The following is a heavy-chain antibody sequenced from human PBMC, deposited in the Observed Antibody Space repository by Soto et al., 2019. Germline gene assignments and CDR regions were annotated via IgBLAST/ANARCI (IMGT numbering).Heavy chain of an antibody. V-gene: IGHV5-51*01. CDR2: IYPGDSET. Sequence: PGESLKISCKGSGYNFANYWIGWGRQMPGKGLEWMGIIYPGDSETTYSPSFEGQVSISADKSISTAYLQWSSLKASDTAMYYCARQGSYCSSTSCYRWVDPKDHGMDVWGQGTTVTVSS. CDR3: ARQGSYCSSTSCYRWVDPKDHGMDV. D-gene: IGHD2-2*02. CDR1: GYNFANYW. J-gene: IGHJ6*02.